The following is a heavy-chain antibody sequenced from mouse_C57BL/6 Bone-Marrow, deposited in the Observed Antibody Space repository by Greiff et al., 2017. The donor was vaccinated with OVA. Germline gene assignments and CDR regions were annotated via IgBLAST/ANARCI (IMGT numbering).Heavy chain of an antibody. D-gene: IGHD1-1*01. V-gene: IGHV1-18*01. CDR1: GYTFTDYN. CDR2: INPNNGGT. CDR3: ARSPTPYYYAMDY. J-gene: IGHJ4*01. Sequence: DVQLQESGPELVKPGASVKIPCKASGYTFTDYNMDWVKQSHGKSLEWIGDINPNNGGTIYNQKFKGKATLTVDKSSSTAYMEIRSLTSEDTAVYYCARSPTPYYYAMDYWGQGTSVTVSS.